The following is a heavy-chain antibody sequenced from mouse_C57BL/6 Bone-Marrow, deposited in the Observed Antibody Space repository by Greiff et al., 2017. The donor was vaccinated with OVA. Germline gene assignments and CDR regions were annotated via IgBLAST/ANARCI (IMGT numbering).Heavy chain of an antibody. CDR1: GYTFTDYY. Sequence: VQLKESGAELVRPGASVKLSCKASGYTFTDYYINWVQQRPGQGLEWIARIYPGSGNTYYNEKFKGKATLTAEKSSSTAYMQLSSLTSEDSAVYFCARRGQLRLWFAYWGQGTLVTVSA. V-gene: IGHV1-76*01. CDR2: IYPGSGNT. D-gene: IGHD3-2*02. CDR3: ARRGQLRLWFAY. J-gene: IGHJ3*01.